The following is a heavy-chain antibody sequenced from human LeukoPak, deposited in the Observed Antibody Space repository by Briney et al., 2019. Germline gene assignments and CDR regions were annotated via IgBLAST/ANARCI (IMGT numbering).Heavy chain of an antibody. CDR1: GLTVSSNY. CDR3: ATRYLLQDPLYYYYGMDV. V-gene: IGHV3-53*01. D-gene: IGHD4-4*01. CDR2: IYSGGST. J-gene: IGHJ6*02. Sequence: AGGSLRLSCAASGLTVSSNYMSWVRQAPGEGVEWVSVIYSGGSTYYADSVKGRFTISRDNSKNTLYLQMNSLRAEDTAVYYCATRYLLQDPLYYYYGMDVWGQGTTVTVSS.